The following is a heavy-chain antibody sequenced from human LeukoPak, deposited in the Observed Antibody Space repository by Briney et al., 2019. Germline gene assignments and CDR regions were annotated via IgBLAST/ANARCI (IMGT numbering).Heavy chain of an antibody. J-gene: IGHJ4*02. CDR3: ARDYYDSSASTTFDY. CDR1: GFTFNDCT. V-gene: IGHV3-21*01. CDR2: ISSDGTYI. D-gene: IGHD3-22*01. Sequence: AGSLRLSCEASGFTFNDCTMNWVRQAPGKGLEWVSSISSDGTYIKYADPVKGRLSNSRDNTKNSLFLEMRSLRVEDTVMYFCARDYYDSSASTTFDYWGQGNLVTVSS.